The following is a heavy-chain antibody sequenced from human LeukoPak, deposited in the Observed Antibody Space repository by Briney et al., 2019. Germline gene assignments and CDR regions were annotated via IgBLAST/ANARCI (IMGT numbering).Heavy chain of an antibody. CDR2: ISYDGSNK. Sequence: PGRSLRLSCAASGFTFSSYGMHWVRQAPGKGLEWVAVISYDGSNKYYADSVKGRFTISRDNSKNTLYLQMNSLRAEDTAVYYCASLSRNTAMAHYYYYYGMDVWGQGTTVTVSS. V-gene: IGHV3-30*03. D-gene: IGHD5-18*01. CDR1: GFTFSSYG. J-gene: IGHJ6*02. CDR3: ASLSRNTAMAHYYYYYGMDV.